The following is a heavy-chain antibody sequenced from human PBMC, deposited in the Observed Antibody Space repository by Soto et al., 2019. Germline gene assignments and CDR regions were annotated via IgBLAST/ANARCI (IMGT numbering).Heavy chain of an antibody. V-gene: IGHV4-31*03. CDR1: GGSVNNANYF. CDR2: IYYSGST. J-gene: IGHJ6*02. CDR3: ARDADYGGSRGGMDV. D-gene: IGHD4-17*01. Sequence: QVRLEESGPGLVKPSETLSLICSVSGGSVNNANYFWNWIRHHPENGLEWIGYIYYSGSTRYNPSFKTRATLSIDTSKNQFSLMLNSVTVGDTAVYFCARDADYGGSRGGMDVWGRGTTVTVSS.